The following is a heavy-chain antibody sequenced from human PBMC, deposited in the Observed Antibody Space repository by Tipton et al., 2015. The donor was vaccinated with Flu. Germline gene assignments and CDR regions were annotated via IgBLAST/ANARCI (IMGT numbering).Heavy chain of an antibody. V-gene: IGHV4-39*07. CDR1: GGSMRSSSFF. CDR3: VRDLVVLVVATPPIYYYAMDV. Sequence: TLSLTCTVSGGSMRSSSFFWGWVRQPPGKGLEWIGHIYSSGNTNYNPSLEGRVTISVDTSKNQFSLKLTSVTAADTALYYCVRDLVVLVVATPPIYYYAMDVWGQGTTVTVSS. D-gene: IGHD2-15*01. CDR2: IYSSGNT. J-gene: IGHJ6*02.